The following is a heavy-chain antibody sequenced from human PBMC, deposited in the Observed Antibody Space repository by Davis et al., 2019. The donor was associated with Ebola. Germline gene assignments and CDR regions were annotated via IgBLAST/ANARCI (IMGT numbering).Heavy chain of an antibody. Sequence: GESLKISCAASGFTLCIYWMSWVRQGPGEGLEWVANIKQDGSEKYYVDSVKGRFTISRDNAKDSLYLQMNSLRAEDTAVYYCARAGSGYYYQYYFDYWGQGTLVTVSS. D-gene: IGHD3-22*01. J-gene: IGHJ4*02. CDR2: IKQDGSEK. V-gene: IGHV3-7*03. CDR1: GFTLCIYW. CDR3: ARAGSGYYYQYYFDY.